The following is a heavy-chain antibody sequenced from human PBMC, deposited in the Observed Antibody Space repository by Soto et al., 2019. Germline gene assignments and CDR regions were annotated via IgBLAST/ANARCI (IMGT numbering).Heavy chain of an antibody. CDR2: IYHTGDT. CDR1: SYSISSGFF. D-gene: IGHD4-4*01. Sequence: SETLSLTCVVSSYSISSGFFWAWIRQPPGRGLEWVGSIYHTGDTHYNPSLRSQVSMSVDTSKNYFSLRLTYLTAADTAVYFCARDTNSLDLWGQGILVTVSS. J-gene: IGHJ5*02. CDR3: ARDTNSLDL. V-gene: IGHV4-38-2*02.